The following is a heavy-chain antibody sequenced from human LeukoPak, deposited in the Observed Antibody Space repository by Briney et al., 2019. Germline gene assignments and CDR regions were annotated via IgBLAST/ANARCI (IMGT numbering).Heavy chain of an antibody. D-gene: IGHD3-22*01. J-gene: IGHJ5*02. CDR2: IYYSGST. Sequence: PSETLSLTCTVSGGSISSSSYYWGWIRQPPGKGLEWIGSIYYSGSTYYNPSLKSRVTISVDTSKNQFSLKLSSVTAADTAVYYCASIIYDSSGYPTWGQGTLVTVSS. CDR1: GGSISSSSYY. CDR3: ASIIYDSSGYPT. V-gene: IGHV4-39*07.